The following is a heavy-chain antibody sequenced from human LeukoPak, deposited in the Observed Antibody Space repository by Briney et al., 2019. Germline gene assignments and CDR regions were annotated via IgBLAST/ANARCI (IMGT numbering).Heavy chain of an antibody. Sequence: GGSLRLSCAASGFMFSRYCMHWVRQAPGKGLVLVSRINSDGSGTRYVDSVKGRFTISRDNAKNTLYLQMNSLRAEDTALYYCARGTTSGSFDYWGQGTLVTVSS. CDR2: INSDGSGT. V-gene: IGHV3-74*01. D-gene: IGHD1-26*01. CDR1: GFMFSRYC. CDR3: ARGTTSGSFDY. J-gene: IGHJ4*02.